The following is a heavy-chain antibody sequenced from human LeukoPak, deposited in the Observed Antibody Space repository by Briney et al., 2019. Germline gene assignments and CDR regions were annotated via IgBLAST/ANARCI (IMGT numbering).Heavy chain of an antibody. Sequence: GRSLRLSCGASGFTFSNYWMSWVRQAPGKGLEWVANIKEDGNEKYYVDSVKGRFTISRDNAKNSLYLQMNSLKTEDTAVYYCARDRVWTVLYWGQGTLVTVAS. D-gene: IGHD6-13*01. CDR2: IKEDGNEK. CDR3: ARDRVWTVLY. V-gene: IGHV3-7*01. J-gene: IGHJ4*02. CDR1: GFTFSNYW.